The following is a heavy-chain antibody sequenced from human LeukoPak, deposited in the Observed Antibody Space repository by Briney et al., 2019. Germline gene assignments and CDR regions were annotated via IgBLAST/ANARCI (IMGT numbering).Heavy chain of an antibody. CDR3: ARTRSGSYTDAFDI. V-gene: IGHV3-30*04. D-gene: IGHD1-26*01. CDR2: ISYDGSNK. J-gene: IGHJ3*02. Sequence: PGRSLRLSCAASGFTFSSYAMHWVRQAPGKGLEWVAVISYDGSNKYYADSVKGRFTISRDNPKNTLYLQMNSLRAEDTAVYYCARTRSGSYTDAFDIWGQGTMVTVSS. CDR1: GFTFSSYA.